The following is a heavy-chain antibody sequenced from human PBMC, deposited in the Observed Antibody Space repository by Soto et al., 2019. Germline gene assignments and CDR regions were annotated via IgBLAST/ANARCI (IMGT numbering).Heavy chain of an antibody. J-gene: IGHJ4*02. Sequence: QVQLVQSGAEVKKPGSSVKVSCKASGGTFSSYAISWVRQAPGQGLEWMGGIIPIFGTANYAQKFQGRVTITADESTSTADMDLSSRRSEDTAVYYCAREVVPPYYFDYWGQGTLVTVSS. CDR3: AREVVPPYYFDY. V-gene: IGHV1-69*12. D-gene: IGHD3-22*01. CDR1: GGTFSSYA. CDR2: IIPIFGTA.